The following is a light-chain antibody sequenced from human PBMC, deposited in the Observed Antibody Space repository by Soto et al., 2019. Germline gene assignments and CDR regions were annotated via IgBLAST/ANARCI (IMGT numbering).Light chain of an antibody. V-gene: IGKV1-9*01. CDR1: QGMSTY. CDR2: SAS. J-gene: IGKJ4*01. CDR3: QQLNGYQLA. Sequence: DIQLTQSPSFLSASVGDTVTITCRASQGMSTYLAWYQQKPGKVPKLLIRSASTLQSGVPPRFSGGGSGTEFTLTISTRQPDDYFIYYCQQLNGYQLAFGGGTNVEIK.